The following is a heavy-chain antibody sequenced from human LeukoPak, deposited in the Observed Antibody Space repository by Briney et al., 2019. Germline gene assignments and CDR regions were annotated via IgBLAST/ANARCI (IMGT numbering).Heavy chain of an antibody. D-gene: IGHD6-13*01. J-gene: IGHJ6*03. CDR1: GFTFSGSA. CDR2: IRSKANSYAT. CDR3: TRRHFPGIAAAGNYYMDV. V-gene: IGHV3-73*01. Sequence: GSLRLSCAASGFTFSGSAMHWVRQASGKGLEWVGRIRSKANSYATAYAASVKGRFTISRDDSKNTAYLQMNSLKTEDTAVYYCTRRHFPGIAAAGNYYMDVWGKGTTVTVSS.